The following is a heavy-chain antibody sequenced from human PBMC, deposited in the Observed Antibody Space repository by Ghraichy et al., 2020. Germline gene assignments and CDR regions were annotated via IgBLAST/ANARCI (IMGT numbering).Heavy chain of an antibody. V-gene: IGHV1-2*02. CDR2: INPNSGGT. Sequence: ASVKVSCKASGYTFTGYYMHWVRQAPGQGLEWMGWINPNSGGTNYAQKFQGRVTMTRDTSISTAYMELSRLRSDDTAVYYCARPRSSWYAYYYGMDVWGQGTTVTVSS. CDR1: GYTFTGYY. J-gene: IGHJ6*02. D-gene: IGHD6-13*01. CDR3: ARPRSSWYAYYYGMDV.